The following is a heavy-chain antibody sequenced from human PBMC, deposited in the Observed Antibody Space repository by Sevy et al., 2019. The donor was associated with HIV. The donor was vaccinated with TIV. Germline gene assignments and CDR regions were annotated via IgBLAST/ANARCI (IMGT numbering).Heavy chain of an antibody. CDR3: AKEFREYGYVWVTYRFDY. D-gene: IGHD3-16*02. V-gene: IGHV3-30*18. CDR1: GFTFNNYG. Sequence: GGSLRLSCVVSGFTFNNYGMHWVRQAPGKGLEWVAVISNDGSNKYYADSVKGRFTISRDNSKNTLYLRMNSLRTEDTAVYYYAKEFREYGYVWVTYRFDYWGQGNLVTVSS. CDR2: ISNDGSNK. J-gene: IGHJ4*02.